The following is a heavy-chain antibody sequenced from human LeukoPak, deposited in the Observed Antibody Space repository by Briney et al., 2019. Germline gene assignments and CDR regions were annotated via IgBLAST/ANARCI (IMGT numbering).Heavy chain of an antibody. D-gene: IGHD3-10*01. CDR2: ISGSGGST. CDR3: AKDWYYYGSGSPDY. V-gene: IGHV3-23*01. CDR1: GFTFSSYA. Sequence: GGSLRLSCAASGFTFSSYAMSWVRQAPGKGLEWVSAISGSGGSTYYADSVKGRFTISRDNSKNILYLQMNSLRAEDTAVYYCAKDWYYYGSGSPDYWGQGTLVTVSS. J-gene: IGHJ4*02.